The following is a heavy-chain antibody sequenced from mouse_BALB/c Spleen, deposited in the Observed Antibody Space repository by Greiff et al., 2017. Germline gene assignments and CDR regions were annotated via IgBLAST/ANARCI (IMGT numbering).Heavy chain of an antibody. D-gene: IGHD2-4*01. V-gene: IGHV1-14*01. CDR3: ARGNYDYDVDAMDY. Sequence: EVQLQQSGPELVKPGASVKMSCKASGYTFTSYVMHWVKQKPGQGLEWIGYINPYNDGTKYNEKFKGKATLTSDKSSSTAYMELSSLTSEDSAVYYCARGNYDYDVDAMDYWGQGTSVTVSS. CDR2: INPYNDGT. CDR1: GYTFTSYV. J-gene: IGHJ4*01.